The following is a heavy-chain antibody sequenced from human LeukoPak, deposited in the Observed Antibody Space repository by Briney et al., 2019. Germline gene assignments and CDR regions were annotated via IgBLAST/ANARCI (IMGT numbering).Heavy chain of an antibody. D-gene: IGHD6-6*01. CDR3: TQTGIAARPDY. CDR2: IRSKANSYAT. V-gene: IGHV3-73*01. Sequence: PGGSLRLSCAASGFTFSGSAMHWVRQASGKGLEWVGRIRSKANSYATAYAASVKGRFTISRDDSKNTAYLQMNSLKTEDTAVYYCTQTGIAARPDYWGQGTLVTVSS. J-gene: IGHJ4*02. CDR1: GFTFSGSA.